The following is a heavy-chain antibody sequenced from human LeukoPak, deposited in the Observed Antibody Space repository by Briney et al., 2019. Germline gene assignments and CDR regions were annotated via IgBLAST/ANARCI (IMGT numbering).Heavy chain of an antibody. J-gene: IGHJ3*02. D-gene: IGHD3-22*01. Sequence: GESLRLSCAASGFTFSSYWMHWVRQAPGKGLVWVSRINSDGSSTSYADSVKGRFTISRDNAKNTLYLQMNSLRAEDTAVYYCTREKDYYDSSGYYRDAFDIWGQGTKVTASS. CDR3: TREKDYYDSSGYYRDAFDI. CDR2: INSDGSST. CDR1: GFTFSSYW. V-gene: IGHV3-74*01.